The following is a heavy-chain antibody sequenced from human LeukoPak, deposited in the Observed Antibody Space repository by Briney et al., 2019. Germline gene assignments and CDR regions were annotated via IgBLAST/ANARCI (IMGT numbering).Heavy chain of an antibody. CDR3: ARLYYYDSGVWGLYFDY. Sequence: SQTLSLTCTVSGGSISSSSYYWGWIRQPPGKGLEWIGSIYYSGSTYYNPSLKSRVTISVDTSKNQFSLKLSSVTAADTAVYYCARLYYYDSGVWGLYFDYWGQGTLVTVSS. CDR1: GGSISSSSYY. J-gene: IGHJ4*02. CDR2: IYYSGST. D-gene: IGHD3-22*01. V-gene: IGHV4-39*01.